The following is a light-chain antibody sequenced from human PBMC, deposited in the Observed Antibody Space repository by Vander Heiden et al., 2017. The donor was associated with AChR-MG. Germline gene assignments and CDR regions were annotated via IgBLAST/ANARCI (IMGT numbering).Light chain of an antibody. J-gene: IGKJ1*01. CDR3: QQFDKWPQT. Sequence: EIVMTQSPATLSVSPGERVTLSCRASQSITNSLAWYQQKPGQAPRLLIYGASTRATGLPARFSGSGSGTEFTLTISSLRSEDSAVYYCQQFDKWPQTFGKGTRVEIK. CDR1: QSITNS. CDR2: GAS. V-gene: IGKV3-15*01.